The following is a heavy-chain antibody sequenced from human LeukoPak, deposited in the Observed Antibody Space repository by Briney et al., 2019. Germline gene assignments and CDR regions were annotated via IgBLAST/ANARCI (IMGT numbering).Heavy chain of an antibody. V-gene: IGHV4-39*07. D-gene: IGHD1-26*01. Sequence: SETLSLTCTVSGGSISTSNYYWGWIRQPQGKGLEWIGNIFYSGSTYYNPSLKSRVTISVDTSKNQFSLKLSSVTAADTAVYYCATINRFRFIVGATEAFDIWGQGTMVTVSS. J-gene: IGHJ3*02. CDR1: GGSISTSNYY. CDR3: ATINRFRFIVGATEAFDI. CDR2: IFYSGST.